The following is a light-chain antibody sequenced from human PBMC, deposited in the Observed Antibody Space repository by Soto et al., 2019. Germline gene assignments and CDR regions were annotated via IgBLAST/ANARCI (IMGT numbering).Light chain of an antibody. CDR1: SSDVGGYSY. Sequence: ALTQPPSASGSPGQSVAISCTGTSSDVGGYSYVSWYQQHPGKAPKLMIYEVNKRPSGVPDRFSGSKSGNTASLTVSGLQAEDEADYYCSSYAGSSNVFGTGTKLTVL. J-gene: IGLJ1*01. CDR3: SSYAGSSNV. V-gene: IGLV2-8*01. CDR2: EVN.